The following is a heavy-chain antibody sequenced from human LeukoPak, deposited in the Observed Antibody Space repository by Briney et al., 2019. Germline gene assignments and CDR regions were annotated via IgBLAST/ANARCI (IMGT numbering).Heavy chain of an antibody. CDR1: GFTFSSYS. CDR3: VRDAASPDY. V-gene: IGHV3-21*01. J-gene: IGHJ4*02. Sequence: GGSLRLSCAASGFTFSSYSMNWVRQAPGKGLEWVSSIGSTSNYIYYSDSVKGRFTISRDNANNSLFLQMNSLRVEDTALYYCVRDAASPDYWGQGTLVTVSS. D-gene: IGHD6-25*01. CDR2: IGSTSNYI.